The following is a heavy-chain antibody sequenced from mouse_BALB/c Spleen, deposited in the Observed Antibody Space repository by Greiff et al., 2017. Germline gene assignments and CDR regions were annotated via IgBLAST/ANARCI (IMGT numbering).Heavy chain of an antibody. CDR3: ASEITTSWYFDV. D-gene: IGHD2-4*01. Sequence: QVQLKESGPELVKPGASVKISCKASGYAFSSSWMNWVKQRPGQGLEWIGRIYPGDGDTNYNGKFKGKATLTADKSSSTAYMQLSSLTSVDSAVYFCASEITTSWYFDVWGAGTTVTVSS. CDR2: IYPGDGDT. CDR1: GYAFSSSW. J-gene: IGHJ1*01. V-gene: IGHV1-82*01.